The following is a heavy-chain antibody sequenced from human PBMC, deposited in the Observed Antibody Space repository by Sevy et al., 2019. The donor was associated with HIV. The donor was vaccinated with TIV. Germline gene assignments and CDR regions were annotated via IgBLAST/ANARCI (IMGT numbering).Heavy chain of an antibody. V-gene: IGHV3-23*01. D-gene: IGHD4-17*01. CDR1: GFTFSSYA. Sequence: GGSLRLSCAASGFTFSSYAMSWVRQAPGKGLEWVSAISGSGGSTYYADSVKGRFTISRDNSKNTLYLQMNSLRAEDTAVYYCARGVTTILPYCYYMDVWGKGTTVTVSS. J-gene: IGHJ6*03. CDR3: ARGVTTILPYCYYMDV. CDR2: ISGSGGST.